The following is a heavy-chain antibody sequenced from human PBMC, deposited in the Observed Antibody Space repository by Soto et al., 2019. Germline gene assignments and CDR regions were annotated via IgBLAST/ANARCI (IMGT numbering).Heavy chain of an antibody. D-gene: IGHD6-19*01. J-gene: IGHJ6*02. CDR2: IKSKTYGGTT. V-gene: IGHV3-15*07. Sequence: PGGSLRLSCAASGCTFSNAWINWVRQAPGKGLEWVGRIKSKTYGGTTHYAPPVKGIFTISRDDAKNTLYLQMNSLKAEDTDVYYCPTAVAGSANYYYGMDVWGQGTTVTV. CDR1: GCTFSNAW. CDR3: PTAVAGSANYYYGMDV.